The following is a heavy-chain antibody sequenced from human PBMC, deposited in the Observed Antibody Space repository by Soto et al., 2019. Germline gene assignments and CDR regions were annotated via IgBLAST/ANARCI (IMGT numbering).Heavy chain of an antibody. CDR1: GYTLSDAN. D-gene: IGHD1-26*01. Sequence: QVQLVQSGAEVMKPGASVKVSCKASGYTLSDANINWVRQAPGQGPEWMGIFNPRADTTNYAQKFQGRVTMTSDTSTSTDYKELSSLRAEDAAVYYCGRDLRVGGDYWGQGTLVTVSS. CDR2: FNPRADTT. CDR3: GRDLRVGGDY. J-gene: IGHJ4*02. V-gene: IGHV1-46*01.